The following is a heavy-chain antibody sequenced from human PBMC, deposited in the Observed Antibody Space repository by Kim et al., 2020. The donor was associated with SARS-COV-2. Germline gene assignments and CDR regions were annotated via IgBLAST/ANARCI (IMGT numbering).Heavy chain of an antibody. Sequence: ASVKVSCKASGYTFTGYYMHWVRQAPGQGLECMGRINPNSGGTNYAQKFQGRVTMTRDTSISTAYMELSRLRSDDTAVYYCARAAAVAGTRTPFDYWGQGTLVTVSS. CDR3: ARAAAVAGTRTPFDY. D-gene: IGHD6-19*01. CDR1: GYTFTGYY. J-gene: IGHJ4*02. CDR2: INPNSGGT. V-gene: IGHV1-2*06.